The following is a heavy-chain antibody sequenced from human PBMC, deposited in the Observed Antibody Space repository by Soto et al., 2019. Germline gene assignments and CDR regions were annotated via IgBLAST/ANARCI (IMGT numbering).Heavy chain of an antibody. Sequence: EVQLVDSGGGLVQPGGSLRLSCVASGFSLSSHYMNWVRQAPGKGLEWVSLIHNGGATYYADSVKGRVSIARDDSRNTLYLQMNSRTGADTAMYSCARDGSVIWWGQGTVVSVSS. J-gene: IGHJ4*02. D-gene: IGHD3-10*01. CDR2: IHNGGAT. CDR1: GFSLSSHY. CDR3: ARDGSVIW. V-gene: IGHV3-66*01.